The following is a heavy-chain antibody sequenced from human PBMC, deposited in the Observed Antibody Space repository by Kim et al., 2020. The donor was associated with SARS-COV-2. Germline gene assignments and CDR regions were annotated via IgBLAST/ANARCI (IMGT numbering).Heavy chain of an antibody. V-gene: IGHV4-59*01. J-gene: IGHJ4*02. Sequence: SETLSLTCTVSGGSISSYYWSWIRQPPGKGLEWIGYIYYSGSTNYNPSLKSRVTISVDTSKNQFSLKLSSVTAADTAVYYCARTYYDFWSAASSYFDYWGQGTLVTVSS. CDR3: ARTYYDFWSAASSYFDY. CDR2: IYYSGST. D-gene: IGHD3-3*01. CDR1: GGSISSYY.